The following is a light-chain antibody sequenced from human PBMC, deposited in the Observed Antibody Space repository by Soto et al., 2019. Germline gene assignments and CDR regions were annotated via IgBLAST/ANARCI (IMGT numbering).Light chain of an antibody. CDR3: QQYDNWPLT. CDR1: QSVSSN. CDR2: GAS. J-gene: IGKJ4*01. Sequence: EIVMSQSPGTLSVSPGERATLSCRASQSVSSNLAWYQQKPGQAPRLLIYGASTRATGIPARFSGSGSGTELTLTISSLQSEDFAVYYCQQYDNWPLTFGGGPKVDIK. V-gene: IGKV3-15*01.